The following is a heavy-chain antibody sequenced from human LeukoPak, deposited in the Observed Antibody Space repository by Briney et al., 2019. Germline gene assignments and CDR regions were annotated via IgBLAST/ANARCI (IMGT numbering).Heavy chain of an antibody. V-gene: IGHV1-69-2*01. CDR2: VDPEDGET. Sequence: ASVKVSCKVSGYTFTDYYMHWVQQAPGKGLEWMGLVDPEDGETIYAEKFQGRVTITADTSTDTAYMELSSLRSEDTAVYYCATDRSDGSGSYYSFDYWGQGTQVTVSS. J-gene: IGHJ4*02. D-gene: IGHD3-10*01. CDR1: GYTFTDYY. CDR3: ATDRSDGSGSYYSFDY.